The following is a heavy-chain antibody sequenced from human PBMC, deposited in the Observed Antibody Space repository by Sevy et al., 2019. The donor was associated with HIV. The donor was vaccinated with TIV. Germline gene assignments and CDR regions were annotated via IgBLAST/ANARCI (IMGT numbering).Heavy chain of an antibody. Sequence: GGSLRVSCSASGFTFSSYAMHWVRQAPGKGLEYVSAISSNGGSTYYADSVKGRFTISRDNSKNTLYLQMSSLRAEDTAVYYCVKEGYSSSSVLDYRGQGTLVTVSS. CDR2: ISSNGGST. D-gene: IGHD6-6*01. V-gene: IGHV3-64D*06. J-gene: IGHJ4*02. CDR3: VKEGYSSSSVLDY. CDR1: GFTFSSYA.